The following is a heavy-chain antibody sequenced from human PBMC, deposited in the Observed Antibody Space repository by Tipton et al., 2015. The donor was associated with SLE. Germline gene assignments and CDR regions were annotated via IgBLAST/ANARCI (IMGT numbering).Heavy chain of an antibody. CDR3: ARAGFSGPFDY. Sequence: TLSLTCAVYGGSFSGYYWSWIRQPPGKGLEWIGNIYHSGSTFYNPSLKSRVTISVDTSKNQFSLKLSSVTAADTAVYYCARAGFSGPFDYWGQGTLVTVSS. J-gene: IGHJ4*02. CDR1: GGSFSGYY. CDR2: IYHSGST. D-gene: IGHD2-15*01. V-gene: IGHV4-34*01.